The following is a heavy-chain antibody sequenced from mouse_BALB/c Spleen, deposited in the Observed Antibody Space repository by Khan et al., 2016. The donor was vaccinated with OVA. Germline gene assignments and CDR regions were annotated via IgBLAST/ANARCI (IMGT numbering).Heavy chain of an antibody. J-gene: IGHJ3*01. CDR2: ISSGDST. V-gene: IGHV5-6-5*01. Sequence: EVELVESGGGLVKPGGSLKLSCAASGFTFSNYAMSWVRQSPEKRLEWVASISSGDSTYYLDSVKGRFTISRDNTRNILYLQMSSLRSEDTAMYYCGRDYWFAYWGQGTLGTVSA. CDR3: GRDYWFAY. CDR1: GFTFSNYA.